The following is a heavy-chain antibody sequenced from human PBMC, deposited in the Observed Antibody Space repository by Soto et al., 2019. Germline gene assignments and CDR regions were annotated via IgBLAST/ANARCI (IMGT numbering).Heavy chain of an antibody. CDR1: GGSISSGGYY. CDR3: ARTMITIFGVVSNNWFDP. CDR2: IYYSGST. Sequence: SETLSLTCTVSGGSISSGGYYWSWIRQHPGKGLERIGYIYYSGSTYYNPSLKSRVTISVDTSKNQFSLKLSSVTAADTAVYYCARTMITIFGVVSNNWFDPWGQGTLVTVSS. D-gene: IGHD3-3*01. J-gene: IGHJ5*02. V-gene: IGHV4-31*03.